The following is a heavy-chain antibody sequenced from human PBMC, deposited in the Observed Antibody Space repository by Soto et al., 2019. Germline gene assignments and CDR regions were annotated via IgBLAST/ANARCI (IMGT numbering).Heavy chain of an antibody. CDR1: GYTFTSYY. J-gene: IGHJ4*02. CDR3: ATGIAVAGTGSFDY. Sequence: ASVKVSCKASGYTFTSYYMHWVRQAPGQGLEWMGWISAYNGNTNYAQKLQGRVTMTTDTSTSTAYMELRSLRSDDTAVYYCATGIAVAGTGSFDYWGQGTLVTVSS. V-gene: IGHV1-18*04. D-gene: IGHD6-19*01. CDR2: ISAYNGNT.